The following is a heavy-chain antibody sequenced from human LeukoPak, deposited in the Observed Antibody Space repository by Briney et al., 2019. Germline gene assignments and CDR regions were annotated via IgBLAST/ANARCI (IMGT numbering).Heavy chain of an antibody. CDR2: IGIAGDT. J-gene: IGHJ6*02. Sequence: GGSLRLSCAASGFPLSAYDMHWVRQVAGKGLEWVSTIGIAGDTHYPGSVKGRFTISGENAKNSLYLQIYSLRVGDTAVYYCTRGPHYYYYGMDVWGQGTTVTVSS. D-gene: IGHD3-10*01. V-gene: IGHV3-13*01. CDR1: GFPLSAYD. CDR3: TRGPHYYYYGMDV.